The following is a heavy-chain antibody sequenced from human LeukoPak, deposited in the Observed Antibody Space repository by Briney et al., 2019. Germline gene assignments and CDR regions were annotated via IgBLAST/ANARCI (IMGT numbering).Heavy chain of an antibody. Sequence: SVKVSCKASGGTFSSYAISWVRQAPGQGLEWMGGIIPIVGTANYAQKFQGRVTITADESTSTAYMELSSLRSEDTAVYYCAREGDCSSTSCPFDYWGQGTLVTVSS. J-gene: IGHJ4*02. CDR1: GGTFSSYA. V-gene: IGHV1-69*13. CDR2: IIPIVGTA. CDR3: AREGDCSSTSCPFDY. D-gene: IGHD2-2*01.